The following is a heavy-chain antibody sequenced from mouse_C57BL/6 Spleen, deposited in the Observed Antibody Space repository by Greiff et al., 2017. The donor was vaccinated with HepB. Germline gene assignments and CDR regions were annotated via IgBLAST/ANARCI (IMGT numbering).Heavy chain of an antibody. J-gene: IGHJ2*01. V-gene: IGHV1-66*01. CDR2: IYPGSGNT. CDR1: GYSFTSYS. D-gene: IGHD1-1*01. Sequence: QVQLQQSGPELVKPGASVKISCKASGYSFTSYSIHWVKQRPGHGLEWIGWIYPGSGNTKYNEKFKGKATLTADKSSSTADMQRSSLTSEDSAVYYCAREGSSFDYWGQGTTLTVSS. CDR3: AREGSSFDY.